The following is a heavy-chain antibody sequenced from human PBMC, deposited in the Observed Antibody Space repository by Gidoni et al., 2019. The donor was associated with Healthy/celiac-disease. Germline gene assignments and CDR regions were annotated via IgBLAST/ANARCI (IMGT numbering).Heavy chain of an antibody. CDR3: ARRGELLLWGPSNFDY. CDR2: IYPGDSDT. J-gene: IGHJ4*02. CDR1: GYSFTSYW. D-gene: IGHD1-26*01. V-gene: IGHV5-51*01. Sequence: VQLVQSGAEVKKPGESLKISCKGSGYSFTSYWIGWVRQMPGKGLEWMGIIYPGDSDTRYSPSFQGQVTISADKSISTAYLQWSSLKASDTAMYYCARRGELLLWGPSNFDYWGQGTLVTVSS.